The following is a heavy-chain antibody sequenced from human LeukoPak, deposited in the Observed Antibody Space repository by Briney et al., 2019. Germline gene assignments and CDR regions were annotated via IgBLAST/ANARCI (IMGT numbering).Heavy chain of an antibody. J-gene: IGHJ4*02. D-gene: IGHD6-13*01. CDR2: INPNSGGT. CDR3: ARVASSSWYIDY. V-gene: IGHV1-2*02. CDR1: GYTFTGYY. Sequence: ASVKVSCKASGYTFTGYYMHWVRQAPGQGLEWMGWINPNSGGTNYAQKFQDRVTMTRDTSLSTAYMELSRLRSDDTAVYYCARVASSSWYIDYWGQGTLVTVSS.